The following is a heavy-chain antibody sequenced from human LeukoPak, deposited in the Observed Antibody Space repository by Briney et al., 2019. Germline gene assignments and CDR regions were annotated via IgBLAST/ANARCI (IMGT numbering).Heavy chain of an antibody. CDR3: ARHWISYYYMDV. J-gene: IGHJ6*03. CDR2: INHSGST. D-gene: IGHD2-2*03. CDR1: GGSLSGYY. Sequence: SETLSLTCAVSGGSLSGYYWTWIRQPPGRGLEWIGEINHSGSTNYNPSLKSRVSISVDTSKNQFSLKLSSVTAADTAVYYCARHWISYYYMDVWGKGTTVTISS. V-gene: IGHV4-34*01.